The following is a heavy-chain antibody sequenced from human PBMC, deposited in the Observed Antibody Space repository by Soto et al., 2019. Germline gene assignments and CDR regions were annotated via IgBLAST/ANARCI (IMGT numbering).Heavy chain of an antibody. CDR2: ISPYNDYT. Sequence: QVQLAQSANEVKKPGASVRVSCKAAGYTFIRYGIAWVRQAPGQGLEWMGWISPYNDYTVYAQKFQGRVSMTADTSTRTVYMNLRCRKSADTAVYYCARGGYYDISWGKLSHYGLAVWGKGTSVSVSS. CDR1: GYTFIRYG. CDR3: ARGGYYDISWGKLSHYGLAV. D-gene: IGHD3-16*01. J-gene: IGHJ6*04. V-gene: IGHV1-18*01.